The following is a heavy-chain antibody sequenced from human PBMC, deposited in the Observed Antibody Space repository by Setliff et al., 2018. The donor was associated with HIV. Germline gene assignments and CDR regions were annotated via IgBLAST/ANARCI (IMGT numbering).Heavy chain of an antibody. D-gene: IGHD1-26*01. J-gene: IGHJ6*03. Sequence: SETLSLTCTVSGGSISSHYWSWIRQPPGKGLEWIGHVSYSGSTNYNPSLKSRVTISVDTSKNHFSLNLNSVTAADTAIYYCARRRPPPSGMYSSYYMDVWGKGTAVTVSS. CDR3: ARRRPPPSGMYSSYYMDV. CDR1: GGSISSHY. CDR2: VSYSGST. V-gene: IGHV4-59*08.